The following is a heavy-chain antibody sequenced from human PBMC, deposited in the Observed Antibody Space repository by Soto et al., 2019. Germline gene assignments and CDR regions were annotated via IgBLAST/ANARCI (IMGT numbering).Heavy chain of an antibody. CDR2: ISAYNGNT. D-gene: IGHD3-3*01. Sequence: ASVKVSCKASGYTFTSYGISWVRQAPGQGLEWMGWISAYNGNTNYAQKLQGRVTMTTDTSTSAAYMELSSLRSEDTAVYYCARDQKSAEYYDFLMSQPPPRCTLVWAQGTTDLVSS. J-gene: IGHJ6*01. CDR3: ARDQKSAEYYDFLMSQPPPRCTLV. V-gene: IGHV1-18*01. CDR1: GYTFTSYG.